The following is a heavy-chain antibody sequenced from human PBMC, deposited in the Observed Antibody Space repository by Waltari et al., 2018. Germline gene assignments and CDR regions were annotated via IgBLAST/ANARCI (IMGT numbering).Heavy chain of an antibody. CDR2: TIPIFGSP. D-gene: IGHD3-16*01. CDR1: GGNFGRYA. V-gene: IGHV1-69*12. Sequence: QVQPVQSGAEVKMPGSSVRVSCRASGGNFGRYAITWVRQAPGQGLGWLGGTIPIFGSPMYAPKFQGRVSITADELTYTVYMELNSLRSDDTAIYYCARRKLGEAFDIWGQGTMVIVSS. J-gene: IGHJ3*02. CDR3: ARRKLGEAFDI.